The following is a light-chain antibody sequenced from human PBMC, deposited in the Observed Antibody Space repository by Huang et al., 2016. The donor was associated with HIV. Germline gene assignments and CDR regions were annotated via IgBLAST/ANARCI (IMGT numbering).Light chain of an antibody. CDR3: QQYTKSPPT. V-gene: IGKV3-20*01. CDR2: DAS. CDR1: QSVGSNF. Sequence: DIVLTQSPGTLSLSPGERATLSCRASQSVGSNFLGWYQQKPVQAPRLLVYDASYRASGNPARFSSSGSGTDFTLTISRLDPEDFAVYYCQQYTKSPPTFGQGTKVEI. J-gene: IGKJ1*01.